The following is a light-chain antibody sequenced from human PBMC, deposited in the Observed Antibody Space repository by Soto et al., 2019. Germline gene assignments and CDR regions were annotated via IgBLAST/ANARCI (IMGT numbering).Light chain of an antibody. CDR2: KAS. CDR3: LCYNSLPRLT. V-gene: IGKV1-27*01. CDR1: QDIRGF. J-gene: IGKJ4*01. Sequence: DIQMTQSPSSLSASVGDRVTSTCRASQDIRGFLAWYKQKPGSPPNLLIYKASTLQSGVPSRFSGSRSGTDFTLTISGLQPDDVGTYFCLCYNSLPRLTFGGGTKVE.